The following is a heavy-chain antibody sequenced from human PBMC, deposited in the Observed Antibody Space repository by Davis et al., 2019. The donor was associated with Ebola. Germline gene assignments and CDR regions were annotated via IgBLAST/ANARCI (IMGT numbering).Heavy chain of an antibody. V-gene: IGHV4-59*08. Sequence: MPGGSLRLSCTVSGGSISSYYWNWIRQPPGKGLQWIGYIYYSGSTNYNPSLKSRVTISVDTSKNQFSLKLRSVTAADTAVYYCARHGGGSGYDYWGQGTPVTVSS. D-gene: IGHD5-12*01. CDR2: IYYSGST. J-gene: IGHJ4*02. CDR1: GGSISSYY. CDR3: ARHGGGSGYDY.